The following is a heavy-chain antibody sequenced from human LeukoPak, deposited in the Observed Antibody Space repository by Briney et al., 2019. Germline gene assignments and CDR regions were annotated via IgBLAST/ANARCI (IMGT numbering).Heavy chain of an antibody. Sequence: PSETLSLTCAVSGGSISSSNWWSWVRQPPGKGLEWIGEIYHSGSTNYNPSLKSRVTISVDTSKNQFSLKLSSVTAADTAVYYCARVYGASRAEYFQHWGQGTLVTVSS. CDR1: GGSISSSNW. D-gene: IGHD4-17*01. CDR3: ARVYGASRAEYFQH. V-gene: IGHV4-4*02. CDR2: IYHSGST. J-gene: IGHJ1*01.